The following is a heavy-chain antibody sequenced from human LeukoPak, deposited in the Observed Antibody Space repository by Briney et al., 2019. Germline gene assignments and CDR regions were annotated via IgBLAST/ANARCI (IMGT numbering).Heavy chain of an antibody. CDR2: IYTSGST. CDR1: GYSITSGYY. V-gene: IGHV4-61*02. CDR3: ARSQGSAVDY. Sequence: SETLSLTCTVSGYSITSGYYWGWIRQPAGKGLEWIGRIYTSGSTNYHPSLKSRVTISVDTSKNQFSLKLSSVTAADTAVYYCARSQGSAVDYWGQGTLVTVSS. J-gene: IGHJ4*02.